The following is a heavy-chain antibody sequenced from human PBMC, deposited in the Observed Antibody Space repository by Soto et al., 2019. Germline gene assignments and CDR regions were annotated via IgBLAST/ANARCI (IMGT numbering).Heavy chain of an antibody. Sequence: ASVKVSCKASGATFSISVFNWVRQAPGQGLEWMGGIISIFGTPNYSQKFQGRVTITADESTSTGYMEMKSVTAADTAIYYCTRGFSGAPTDYWGQGALVTVSS. J-gene: IGHJ4*02. CDR1: GATFSISV. D-gene: IGHD3-3*01. CDR3: TRGFSGAPTDY. V-gene: IGHV1-69*13. CDR2: IISIFGTP.